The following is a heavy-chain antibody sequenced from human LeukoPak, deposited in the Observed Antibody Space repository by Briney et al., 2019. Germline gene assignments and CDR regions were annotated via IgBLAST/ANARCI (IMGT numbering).Heavy chain of an antibody. J-gene: IGHJ4*02. CDR1: GYSFTSYW. Sequence: GESLKISCKGSGYSFTSYWIGWVRQMPGKGLEWMGIIYPGDSDTRYSPSFQGQVTISADKSVSTAYLQWSSLKASDTAMYYCARQGRKSSSWYRSSGSDYWGQGTLVTVSS. V-gene: IGHV5-51*01. CDR3: ARQGRKSSSWYRSSGSDY. D-gene: IGHD6-13*01. CDR2: IYPGDSDT.